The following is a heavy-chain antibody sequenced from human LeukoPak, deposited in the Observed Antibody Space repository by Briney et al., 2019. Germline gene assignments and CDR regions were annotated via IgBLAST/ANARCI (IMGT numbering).Heavy chain of an antibody. CDR2: IWYDGSNK. V-gene: IGHV3-33*01. CDR3: AREEYCSSTSCQIPRTYNWFDP. D-gene: IGHD2-2*01. Sequence: GGSLRLSCAASGFTFSSYGMHWVRQAPGKGLEWVAVIWYDGSNKYYADSVKGRFTISRDNSKNTLYLQMNSLRAEDTAVYYCAREEYCSSTSCQIPRTYNWFDPWGQGTLVTVSS. CDR1: GFTFSSYG. J-gene: IGHJ5*02.